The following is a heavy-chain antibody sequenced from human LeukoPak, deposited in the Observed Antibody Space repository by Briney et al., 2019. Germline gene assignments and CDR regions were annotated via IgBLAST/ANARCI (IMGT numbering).Heavy chain of an antibody. D-gene: IGHD1-26*01. CDR2: LSYDGSNK. Sequence: GGSLRLSCAASGFTFSSYAMYWVRQAPGKGLEWVAVLSYDGSNKYYADSVKGRFTISRDNSKNTLYLQMNSLRAEDTAVYYCARDTSYYFDYWGQGTLVTVSS. CDR3: ARDTSYYFDY. CDR1: GFTFSSYA. J-gene: IGHJ4*02. V-gene: IGHV3-30*04.